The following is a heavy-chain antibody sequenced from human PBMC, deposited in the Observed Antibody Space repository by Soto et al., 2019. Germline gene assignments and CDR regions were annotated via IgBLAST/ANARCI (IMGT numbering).Heavy chain of an antibody. J-gene: IGHJ3*02. D-gene: IGHD3-10*01. CDR1: GGSISSNDFY. V-gene: IGHV4-31*03. CDR2: IYYSGNT. CDR3: ARQVVIHRGGAFDI. Sequence: SETLSLTCIVSGGSISSNDFYWSWIRQHPGKGLEWIGYIYYSGNTYYNPSLKSRVTILVDTSKNQFSLKVSSVTAADTAVYYCARQVVIHRGGAFDIWGQGTMVTVSS.